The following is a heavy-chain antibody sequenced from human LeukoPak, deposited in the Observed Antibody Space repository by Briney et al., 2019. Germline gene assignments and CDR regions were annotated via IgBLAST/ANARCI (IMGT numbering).Heavy chain of an antibody. CDR2: ISYDGSNK. V-gene: IGHV3-30*18. CDR1: GFTFSSYG. Sequence: GGSLRLSCAASGFTFSSYGMHWVRQAPGKGLEWVAVISYDGSNKYYADSVKGRFTISRDNSKNTLHLQMNSLRAEDTAVYYCAKTPILGVVATSYDYWGQGTLVTVSS. J-gene: IGHJ4*02. D-gene: IGHD3-3*01. CDR3: AKTPILGVVATSYDY.